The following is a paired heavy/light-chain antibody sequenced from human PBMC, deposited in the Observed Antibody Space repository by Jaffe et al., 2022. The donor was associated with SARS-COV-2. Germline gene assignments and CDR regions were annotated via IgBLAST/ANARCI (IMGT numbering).Heavy chain of an antibody. CDR3: ARGVVLWFGEPRGSWFDP. CDR1: GGAISSTNDY. J-gene: IGHJ5*02. Sequence: QMQLQESGPGLVKTSETLSLTCTVSGGAISSTNDYWGWIRQPPGKGLEWIGSIYYSSGSTYYNPSLRSRVTISADKSKNQFSLKLRSVTAADTAVYFCARGVVLWFGEPRGSWFDPWGQGTLVIVSS. D-gene: IGHD3-10*01. V-gene: IGHV4-39*01. CDR2: IYYSSGST.
Light chain of an antibody. J-gene: IGLJ2*01. V-gene: IGLV1-44*01. CDR2: GNS. CDR1: SSNIGSNT. Sequence: QSVLTQPPSASGTPGQRVTISCSGSSSNIGSNTVYWFQQLPGTAPKLLIYGNSQRPSGVPDRFSGSKSGTSASLAISGLQSEDEADYYCAAWDDSLNVVFGGGTKLTVL. CDR3: AAWDDSLNVV.